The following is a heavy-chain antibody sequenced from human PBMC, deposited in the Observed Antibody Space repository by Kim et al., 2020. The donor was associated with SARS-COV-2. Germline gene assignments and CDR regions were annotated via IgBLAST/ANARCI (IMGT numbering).Heavy chain of an antibody. J-gene: IGHJ6*02. CDR2: GGST. Sequence: GGSTSYADSVKGRFTISRDKSKNTLYLQMNSLRAEDTAVYYCARESYGMDVWGQGTTVTVSS. CDR3: ARESYGMDV. V-gene: IGHV3-66*01.